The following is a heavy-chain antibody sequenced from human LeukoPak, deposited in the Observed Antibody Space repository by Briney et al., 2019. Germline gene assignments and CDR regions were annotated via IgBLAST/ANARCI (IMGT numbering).Heavy chain of an antibody. Sequence: GGSLRLSCAASGFTFSDYYMSWIRQAPGKGLEWVSYISSSSSYTNYADSVKGRFTISRDNAKNSLYLQMNSLRAEDTAVYYCASPAGMLDCTNDVCTTGGEAFDIWGQGTMVTVSS. D-gene: IGHD2-8*01. CDR2: ISSSSSYT. CDR1: GFTFSDYY. CDR3: ASPAGMLDCTNDVCTTGGEAFDI. V-gene: IGHV3-11*06. J-gene: IGHJ3*02.